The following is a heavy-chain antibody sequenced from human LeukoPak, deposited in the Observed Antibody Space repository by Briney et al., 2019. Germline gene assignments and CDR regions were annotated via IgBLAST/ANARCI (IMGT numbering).Heavy chain of an antibody. CDR1: GFSFSSYS. CDR2: ISSSSSYI. CDR3: ARVLEVVVVTDAFDI. J-gene: IGHJ3*02. V-gene: IGHV3-21*01. Sequence: MSGGSLRLSCAASGFSFSSYSMNWVRQAPGKGLEWVSSISSSSSYIYYADSVKGRFTISRDNAKNSLYLQMNSLRAEDTAVYYCARVLEVVVVTDAFDIWGQGTMVTVSS. D-gene: IGHD2-21*02.